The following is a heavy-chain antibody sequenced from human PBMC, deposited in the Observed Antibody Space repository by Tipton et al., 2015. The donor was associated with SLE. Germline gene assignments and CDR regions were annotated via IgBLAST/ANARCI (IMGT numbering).Heavy chain of an antibody. Sequence: SLRLSCAASGFTFSSYSMNWVRQAPGKGLEWVSSISSSSSYIYYADSVKGRFTISRDNAKNSLYLQMNSLRAEDTAVYYCAGPLGGYDGSSFDYWGQGTLVTVSS. J-gene: IGHJ4*02. D-gene: IGHD5-12*01. CDR2: ISSSSSYI. V-gene: IGHV3-21*01. CDR3: AGPLGGYDGSSFDY. CDR1: GFTFSSYS.